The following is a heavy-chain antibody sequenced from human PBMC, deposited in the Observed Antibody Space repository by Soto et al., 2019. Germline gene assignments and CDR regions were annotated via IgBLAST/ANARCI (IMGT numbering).Heavy chain of an antibody. CDR2: INAGNGNT. D-gene: IGHD5-12*01. J-gene: IGHJ6*02. Sequence: QVQLVQSGAEVKKPGASVKVSCKASGYTFTSYAMHWVRQAPGQRLEWMGWINAGNGNTKYSQKFQGRVTITRDTSASTAYMELSSLRSEDTAVYYCARDGGYENYYYSGMDVWGQGTTVTVSS. CDR1: GYTFTSYA. V-gene: IGHV1-3*01. CDR3: ARDGGYENYYYSGMDV.